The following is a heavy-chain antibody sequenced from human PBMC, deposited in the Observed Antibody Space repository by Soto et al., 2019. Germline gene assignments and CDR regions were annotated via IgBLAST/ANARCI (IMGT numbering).Heavy chain of an antibody. J-gene: IGHJ6*02. V-gene: IGHV3-33*01. CDR1: GFTFSSYG. D-gene: IGHD2-2*01. Sequence: QVQLVESGGGVVQPGRSLRLSCAASGFTFSSYGMHWVRQAPGKGLEWVAVIWSDGNNKYYADSVKGRFTISRDNSKNMLYLIMSSRGADDAAFYFCRRGCYCSSSSCCYYYYGMDVWGQGTTVTVSS. CDR2: IWSDGNNK. CDR3: RRGCYCSSSSCCYYYYGMDV.